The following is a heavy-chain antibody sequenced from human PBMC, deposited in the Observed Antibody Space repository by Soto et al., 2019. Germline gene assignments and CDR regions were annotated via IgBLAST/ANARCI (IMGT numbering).Heavy chain of an antibody. CDR1: GYTFTSYG. J-gene: IGHJ2*01. D-gene: IGHD3-22*01. CDR3: ATGLMGWDYYDSSGYYYGGWYFDL. CDR2: ISAYNGNT. Sequence: QVQLVQSGAEVKKPGASVKVSCKASGYTFTSYGISWVRQAPGQGLEWMGWISAYNGNTNYAQKLQGRVTMTTDTSTSTAYMELRSLRSDDTAVYYCATGLMGWDYYDSSGYYYGGWYFDLWGRGTLVTVSS. V-gene: IGHV1-18*01.